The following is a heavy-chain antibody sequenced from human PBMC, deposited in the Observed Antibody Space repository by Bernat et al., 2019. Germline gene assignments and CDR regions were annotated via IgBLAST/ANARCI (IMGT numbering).Heavy chain of an antibody. CDR3: ATTPFRVAVVGTYHLDD. D-gene: IGHD6-19*01. J-gene: IGHJ4*02. V-gene: IGHV3-53*05. CDR2: IYSGGGT. CDR1: GFSVSSND. Sequence: EVQLVETGGGLIQPGGSLRLSCAASGFSVSSNDMSWVRQAPGKGLEWVSVIYSGGGTYYADSVQGRFTISRDNSKNTVSLTMNSLRAEDTGGYYCATTPFRVAVVGTYHLDDWGQGTLVTVSS.